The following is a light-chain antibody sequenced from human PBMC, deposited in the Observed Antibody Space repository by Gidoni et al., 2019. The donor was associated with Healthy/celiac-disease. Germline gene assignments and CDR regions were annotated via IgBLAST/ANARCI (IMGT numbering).Light chain of an antibody. Sequence: QSALTQPASVSGSPGQSIPISCTGTSSDVGSYNLVSWYQQHPGKAPKLMIYEGSKRPSGVSNRFSGSKSGNTASLTISGLQAEDEADYYCCSYAGSSTFYWVFGGGTKLTVL. V-gene: IGLV2-23*03. CDR1: SSDVGSYNL. CDR2: EGS. J-gene: IGLJ3*02. CDR3: CSYAGSSTFYWV.